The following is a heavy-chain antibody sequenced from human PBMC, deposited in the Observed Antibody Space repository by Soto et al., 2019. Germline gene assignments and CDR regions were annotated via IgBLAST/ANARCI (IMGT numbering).Heavy chain of an antibody. V-gene: IGHV3-23*01. CDR1: GFTFSSYA. CDR2: ISGSGGST. Sequence: GGSLRLSCAASGFTFSSYAMSWVRQAPGKGLEWVSAISGSGGSTYYADSVKGRFTISRDNSKNTLYLQMNSLRAEDTAVYYCAKDRGPIWGSYRLKFTFDYWGQGTLVTVSS. CDR3: AKDRGPIWGSYRLKFTFDY. D-gene: IGHD3-16*02. J-gene: IGHJ4*02.